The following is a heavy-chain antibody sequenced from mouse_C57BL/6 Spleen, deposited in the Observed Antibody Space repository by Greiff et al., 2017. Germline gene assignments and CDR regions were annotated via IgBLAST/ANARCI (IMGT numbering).Heavy chain of an antibody. CDR2: IDPSDSYT. CDR3: AISADY. V-gene: IGHV1-69*01. Sequence: QVQLQQPGAELVMPGASVKLSCKASGYTFTSYWMHWVKQRPGQGLEWIGEIDPSDSYTNYNQKFKGKSTLTVDKSSSTAYMQLSSLTSEDSAVYYCAISADYWGQGTTLTVSS. CDR1: GYTFTSYW. J-gene: IGHJ2*01.